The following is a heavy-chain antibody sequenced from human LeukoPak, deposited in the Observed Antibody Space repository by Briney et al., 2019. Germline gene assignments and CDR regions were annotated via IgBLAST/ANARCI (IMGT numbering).Heavy chain of an antibody. CDR1: GFTFSSYG. J-gene: IGHJ4*02. CDR3: AKDLTYGDPLSYYFDY. V-gene: IGHV3-30*02. D-gene: IGHD4-17*01. CDR2: IRYDGSNK. Sequence: GGSLRLSCAASGFTFSSYGMHWVRQAPGKGLEWVAFIRYDGSNKYYADSVKGRFTISRDNSKNTLYLQMNSLRAEDTAVYYCAKDLTYGDPLSYYFDYWGQGTLVTVSS.